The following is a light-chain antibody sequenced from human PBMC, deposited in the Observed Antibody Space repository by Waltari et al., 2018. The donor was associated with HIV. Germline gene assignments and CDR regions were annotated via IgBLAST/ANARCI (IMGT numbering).Light chain of an antibody. V-gene: IGLV6-57*03. Sequence: NFMLTQPRSVSESPGKTVTISCTRSSGSIASNYVHWYQQRPGGVPTTVISKHNERPSGVPERFSGSIDSSSNSASLTISSLKTDDEADYYCLSYDFNNQVFGGGTKLTVL. CDR2: KHN. CDR3: LSYDFNNQV. J-gene: IGLJ2*01. CDR1: SGSIASNY.